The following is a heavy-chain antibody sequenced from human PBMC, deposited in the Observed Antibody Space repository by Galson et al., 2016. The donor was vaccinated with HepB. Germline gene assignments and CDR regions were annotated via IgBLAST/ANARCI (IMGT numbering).Heavy chain of an antibody. CDR3: VTGDLGCDS. Sequence: QSGAEVKKPGESLRISCKGSGYSFSTYWINWVRQMPGKGLEWMGRIDPSDSSTKYSPSFQGHVTISADKSLRTAFLQWNSLKASDTAMYYCVTGDLGCDSWGQGTLVTVSS. CDR1: GYSFSTYW. CDR2: IDPSDSST. D-gene: IGHD7-27*01. V-gene: IGHV5-10-1*01. J-gene: IGHJ5*01.